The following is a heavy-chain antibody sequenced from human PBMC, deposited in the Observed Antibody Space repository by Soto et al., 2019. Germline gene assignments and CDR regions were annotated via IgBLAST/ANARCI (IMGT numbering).Heavy chain of an antibody. CDR1: GGSISSAGFY. J-gene: IGHJ6*02. D-gene: IGHD3-16*01. Sequence: ASETLSLTCTVSGGSISSAGFYWSWIRQHPGKGLEWIGYIYYSGSTYYNPSLKTRLVISVDTSKNQFSLKLSSVTVADTAVFYCARVIRLGYHGMDVWGQGTTVTVS. CDR2: IYYSGST. CDR3: ARVIRLGYHGMDV. V-gene: IGHV4-31*03.